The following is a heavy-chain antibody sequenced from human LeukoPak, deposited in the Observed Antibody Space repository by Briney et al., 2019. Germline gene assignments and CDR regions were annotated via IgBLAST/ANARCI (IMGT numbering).Heavy chain of an antibody. CDR3: ARKLYDSSRYGQTYYFDN. CDR1: GYTFTSYG. CDR2: ISPYNGNT. D-gene: IGHD3-22*01. V-gene: IGHV1-18*01. J-gene: IGHJ4*02. Sequence: ASVKVSCKASGYTFTSYGISRVRQAPGQGLEWMGWISPYNGNTDHAQKFQGRVTMTTDTFTSTAYMDLRSLRSDDTAVYYCARKLYDSSRYGQTYYFDNWGQGTLVTVSS.